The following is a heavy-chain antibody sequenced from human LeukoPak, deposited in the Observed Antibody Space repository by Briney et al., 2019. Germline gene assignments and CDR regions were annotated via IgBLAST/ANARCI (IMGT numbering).Heavy chain of an antibody. CDR3: ARAPVTSCRGAFCYPFDL. J-gene: IGHJ4*02. CDR1: GFTFTRYW. D-gene: IGHD2-21*01. Sequence: PGGSLRLSCAASGFTFTRYWMSWVRQVPGKGLEWVSATSSSDDGTYHADSVRGRFTIYRDNFRNTLYLQMNRLRVEDAALYYCARAPVTSCRGAFCYPFDLWGQGVLVTVSS. CDR2: TSSSDDGT. V-gene: IGHV3-23*01.